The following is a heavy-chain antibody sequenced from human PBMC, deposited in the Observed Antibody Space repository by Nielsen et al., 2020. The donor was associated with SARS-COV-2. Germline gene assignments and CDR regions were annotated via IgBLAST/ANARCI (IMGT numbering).Heavy chain of an antibody. CDR1: GGSISSYY. J-gene: IGHJ4*02. Sequence: ETLSLTCTVSGGSISSYYWSWIRQPPGKGLEWIGYIYYSGSTNYNPSLKSRVTISVDTSKNQFSLKLSSVTAADTAVYYCARGRGRLAYWGQGTLVTVSS. D-gene: IGHD3-10*01. CDR3: ARGRGRLAY. CDR2: IYYSGST. V-gene: IGHV4-59*12.